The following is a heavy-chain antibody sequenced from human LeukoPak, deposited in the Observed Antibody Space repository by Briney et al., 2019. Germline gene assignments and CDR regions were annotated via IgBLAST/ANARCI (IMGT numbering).Heavy chain of an antibody. CDR1: GGSTSSNNW. CDR3: ARGFYGSGSYSRPGFHAFDV. CDR2: IYHSGST. D-gene: IGHD3-10*01. V-gene: IGHV4-4*02. J-gene: IGHJ3*01. Sequence: PSETLSLTCAVSGGSTSSNNWWSWVRQPPGKGLEWIGEIYHSGSTDYNPPLESRVTISVDKSKNQFSLKLSSVTAADTAVYYCARGFYGSGSYSRPGFHAFDVWGQGTMVTVSS.